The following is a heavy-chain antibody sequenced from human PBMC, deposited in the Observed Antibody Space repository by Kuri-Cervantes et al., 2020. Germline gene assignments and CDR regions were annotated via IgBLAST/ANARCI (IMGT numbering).Heavy chain of an antibody. D-gene: IGHD5-24*01. J-gene: IGHJ4*02. CDR3: ARGRDGYNLRGGTEIDY. CDR2: INPSGGGA. V-gene: IGHV1-46*01. CDR1: GYTFTSYY. Sequence: ASVKVSCKASGYTFTSYYMHWVRQAPGQGLEWMGIINPSGGGASYAQKFQGRVTMTRDTSTSTVYMELSSLRSEDTAVYYCARGRDGYNLRGGTEIDYWGQGTLVTVSS.